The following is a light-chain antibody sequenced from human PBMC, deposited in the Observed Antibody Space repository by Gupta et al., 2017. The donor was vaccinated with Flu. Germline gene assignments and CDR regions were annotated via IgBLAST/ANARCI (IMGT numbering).Light chain of an antibody. CDR2: HLN. V-gene: IGLV2-11*01. CDR1: ANSVGHFDS. CDR3: CLLYGGSGQGI. J-gene: IGLJ2*01. Sequence: QSPLTQPRSVSGSPGQSVTMSCIGAANSVGHFDSLSWYHQRPGKAPQLISSHLNQRPAGVSDRLSASKSGHTAFLTISGLQFDDEGDDDCCLLYGGSGQGIFGAGTKVTVL.